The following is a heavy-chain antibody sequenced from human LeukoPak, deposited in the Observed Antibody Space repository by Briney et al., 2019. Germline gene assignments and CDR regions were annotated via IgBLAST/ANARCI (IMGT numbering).Heavy chain of an antibody. J-gene: IGHJ4*02. Sequence: GGSLRLSCAASGFTVSSNYMSWVRQAPGKGLEWVSVIYSGGSTYCADSVKGRFTISRDNSKNTLYLEMNSLRAEDTAVYYCARSYLWGSYRYFDYWGQGTLVTVSS. CDR2: IYSGGST. CDR1: GFTVSSNY. D-gene: IGHD3-16*02. CDR3: ARSYLWGSYRYFDY. V-gene: IGHV3-66*01.